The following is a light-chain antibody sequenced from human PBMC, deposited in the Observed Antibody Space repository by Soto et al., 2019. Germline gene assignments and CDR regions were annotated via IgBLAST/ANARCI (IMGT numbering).Light chain of an antibody. Sequence: DVVMTQSPLSLPVTLGQPASISCRCTQSLVHNNGNTYLIWFHQRPGQSPRRLIYKVSIRDSGVPDRFSGSGSATDFTLKISRVQADDVGSYYCMQGTPWPQTFGQGTKVEIK. CDR1: QSLVHNNGNTY. CDR2: KVS. J-gene: IGKJ1*01. CDR3: MQGTPWPQT. V-gene: IGKV2-30*02.